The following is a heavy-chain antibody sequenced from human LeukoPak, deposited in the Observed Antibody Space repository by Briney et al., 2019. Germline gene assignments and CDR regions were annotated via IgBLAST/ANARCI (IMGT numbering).Heavy chain of an antibody. V-gene: IGHV4-4*09. Sequence: PSETLSLTCTVSGGSISSYYWSWIRQPPGKGLEWIGYIYTSGSTSYNPSLKSRVTISVDTSKNQFSLKLSSVTAADTAVYYCARHDGPGLIDYWGQGTLDTVSS. D-gene: IGHD3-16*01. J-gene: IGHJ4*02. CDR3: ARHDGPGLIDY. CDR1: GGSISSYY. CDR2: IYTSGST.